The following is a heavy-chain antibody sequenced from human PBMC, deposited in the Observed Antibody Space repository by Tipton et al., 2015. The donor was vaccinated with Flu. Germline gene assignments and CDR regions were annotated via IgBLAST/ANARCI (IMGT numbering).Heavy chain of an antibody. CDR3: AREGLLRAFDI. D-gene: IGHD2-15*01. CDR2: IYNDGST. J-gene: IGHJ3*02. Sequence: TLSLTCTVSGGSISRYYWNWIRQPPGQGLQWIGFIYNDGSTTYNPSLKGRVTMSVDTSNDQFSLNLSSVTPADTAVYYCAREGLLRAFDISGQGTLVNVSS. CDR1: GGSISRYY. V-gene: IGHV4-59*12.